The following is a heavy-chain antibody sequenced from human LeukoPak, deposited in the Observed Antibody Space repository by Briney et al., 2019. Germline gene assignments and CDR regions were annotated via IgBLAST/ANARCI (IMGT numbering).Heavy chain of an antibody. V-gene: IGHV3-30*02. Sequence: PGGSVRLSCAASGFTFSSYGMHWVRQAPGKGLEGVAFIRYVGSNKYYADSVKGRFTISRDNSKNTLYLQMNSLRAEDTAVYYCAKVVSEVGEPIGGHYFDYWGQGTLVTVSS. CDR2: IRYVGSNK. D-gene: IGHD3-10*01. CDR1: GFTFSSYG. CDR3: AKVVSEVGEPIGGHYFDY. J-gene: IGHJ4*02.